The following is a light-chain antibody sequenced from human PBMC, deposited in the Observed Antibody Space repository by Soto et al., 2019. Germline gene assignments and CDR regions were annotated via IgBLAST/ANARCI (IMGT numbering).Light chain of an antibody. CDR3: QQYYTTPLT. CDR1: QSVLYSSNNNNY. Sequence: DLMMTQSPDALGVSLGDRATINCKSSQSVLYSSNNNNYLALYQQKPGQPPKLLIYWASTRVSGVPDRFSGSGSVTDFTLTIDSLQADDVAVYYCQQYYTTPLTLGGGTKV. CDR2: WAS. V-gene: IGKV4-1*01. J-gene: IGKJ4*01.